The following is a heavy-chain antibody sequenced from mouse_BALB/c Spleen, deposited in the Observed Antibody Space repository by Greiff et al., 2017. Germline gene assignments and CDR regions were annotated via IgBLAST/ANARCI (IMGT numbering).Heavy chain of an antibody. CDR2: ISYSGST. J-gene: IGHJ3*01. CDR3: ARRFSQLGFFAY. CDR1: GASITSGY. Sequence: VQLKESGPSLVKPSQTLSLTCSVTGASITSGYWNWIRKFPGNKLEYMGYISYSGSTYYNPSLKSRISITRDTSKNQYYLQLNSVTTEDTATYYCARRFSQLGFFAYWGQGTLVTVSA. D-gene: IGHD4-1*02. V-gene: IGHV3-8*02.